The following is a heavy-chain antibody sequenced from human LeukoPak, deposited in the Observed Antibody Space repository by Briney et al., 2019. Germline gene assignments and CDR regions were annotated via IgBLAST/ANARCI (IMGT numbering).Heavy chain of an antibody. V-gene: IGHV3-11*01. Sequence: PGGSLRLSCAASGFTFSDCYMSWIRQAPGKGLEWVSYISSSGSTVYYADSVKGRFTMSRDNAKNSLFLEMNSLRAEDTAVYYCARDRGFGVVTPIDCWGQGTLVTVSS. CDR3: ARDRGFGVVTPIDC. CDR1: GFTFSDCY. CDR2: ISSSGSTV. J-gene: IGHJ4*02. D-gene: IGHD3-3*01.